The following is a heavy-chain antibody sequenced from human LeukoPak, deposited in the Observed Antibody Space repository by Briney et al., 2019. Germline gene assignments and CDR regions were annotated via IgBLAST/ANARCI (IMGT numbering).Heavy chain of an antibody. CDR2: ISYEGNNI. Sequence: GGSLRLSCAASGFTFSTYATHWVRQVPGKGLEWVAVISYEGNNIYYVDSVKGRFTISRDNSKNTLYLQMNSLRVEDTAVYYCAKVLSEGYLPGYYNPYDSWGQGTLVTVSS. CDR1: GFTFSTYA. CDR3: AKVLSEGYLPGYYNPYDS. D-gene: IGHD3-9*01. V-gene: IGHV3-30*18. J-gene: IGHJ4*02.